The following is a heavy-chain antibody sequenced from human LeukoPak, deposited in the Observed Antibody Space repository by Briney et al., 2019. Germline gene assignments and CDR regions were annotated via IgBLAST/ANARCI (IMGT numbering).Heavy chain of an antibody. CDR3: ARDKFANNVFDY. CDR2: IKQDGSGT. Sequence: PGGSLRLSCAASGFTFSNYWVNWVRQAPGKGLEWVANIKQDGSGTHYVDSVKGRFTISRDNAKNSLYLQMNSLRAEDTAVYYCARDKFANNVFDYWGQGTLVTVSS. D-gene: IGHD2-8*01. J-gene: IGHJ4*01. V-gene: IGHV3-7*01. CDR1: GFTFSNYW.